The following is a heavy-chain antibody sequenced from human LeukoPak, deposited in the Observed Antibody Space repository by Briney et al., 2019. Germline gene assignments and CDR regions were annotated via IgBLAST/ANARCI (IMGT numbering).Heavy chain of an antibody. D-gene: IGHD1-26*01. CDR3: ARVPRAVGATFDY. J-gene: IGHJ4*02. CDR1: GYTFTGYY. Sequence: GASVKVSCKASGYTFTGYYMHWVRQAPGQGLEWMGWMNPNSGNTGYAQKFQGRVTMTRNTSISTAYMELSSLRSEDTAVYYCARVPRAVGATFDYWGQGTLVTVSS. CDR2: MNPNSGNT. V-gene: IGHV1-8*02.